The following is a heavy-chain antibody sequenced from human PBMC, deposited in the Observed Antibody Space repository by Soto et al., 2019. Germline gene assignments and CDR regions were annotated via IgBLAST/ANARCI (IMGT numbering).Heavy chain of an antibody. CDR2: IIPIFGTA. V-gene: IGHV1-69*06. J-gene: IGHJ6*02. CDR3: ARDGTVRWLQLDYYYYGMDV. CDR1: GGTFSSYA. Sequence: QVQLVQSGAEVKKPGSSVKVSCKASGGTFSSYAISWVRQAPGQGPEWMGGIIPIFGTANYAQKFQGRVTITADKSTSTAYMELSSLRSEDTAVYYCARDGTVRWLQLDYYYYGMDVWGQGTTVTVSS. D-gene: IGHD5-12*01.